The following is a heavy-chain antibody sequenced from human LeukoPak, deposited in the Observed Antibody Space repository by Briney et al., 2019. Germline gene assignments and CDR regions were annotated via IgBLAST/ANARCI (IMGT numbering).Heavy chain of an antibody. D-gene: IGHD6-13*01. Sequence: SETLSLTCTVSGGSISRYYWSWIRQPPGKGLEWIGYIYTSGSTNYTPSLKSRVTISVDTSKNQFSLKLSSATAADTAVYYCARSGRYSSSWYRDWFDPWGQGTLVTVSS. J-gene: IGHJ5*02. CDR1: GGSISRYY. CDR3: ARSGRYSSSWYRDWFDP. CDR2: IYTSGST. V-gene: IGHV4-4*09.